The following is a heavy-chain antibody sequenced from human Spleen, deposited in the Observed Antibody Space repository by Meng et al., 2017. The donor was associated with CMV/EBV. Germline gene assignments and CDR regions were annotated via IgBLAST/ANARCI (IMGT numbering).Heavy chain of an antibody. CDR2: ISSSGSTI. Sequence: GGSLRLSCAASGFSFSSYVLSWVRQAPGKGLEWVSYISSSGSTIYYADSVKGRFTISRDNAKNSLYLQMNSLRAEDTAVYYCARGNQKYCSSTSCYTTNYYYYGMDVWGQGTTVTVSS. CDR1: GFSFSSYV. D-gene: IGHD2-2*01. CDR3: ARGNQKYCSSTSCYTTNYYYYGMDV. V-gene: IGHV3-48*03. J-gene: IGHJ6*02.